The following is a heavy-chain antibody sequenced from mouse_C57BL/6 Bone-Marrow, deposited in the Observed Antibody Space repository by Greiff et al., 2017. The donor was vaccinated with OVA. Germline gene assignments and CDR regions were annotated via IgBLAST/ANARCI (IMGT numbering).Heavy chain of an antibody. V-gene: IGHV5-6*01. J-gene: IGHJ3*01. Sequence: EVQGVESGGDLVKPGGSLKLSCAASGFTFSSYGMSWVRQTPDKRLEWVATISSGGSYTYYPDSVKGRFTISRDNAKNTLYLQMSSLKSEDTAMYYCARHPGSSWFAYWGQGTLVTVSA. CDR2: ISSGGSYT. CDR1: GFTFSSYG. CDR3: ARHPGSSWFAY. D-gene: IGHD1-1*01.